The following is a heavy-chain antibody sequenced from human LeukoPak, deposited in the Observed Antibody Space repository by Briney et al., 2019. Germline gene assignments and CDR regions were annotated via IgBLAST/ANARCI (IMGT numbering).Heavy chain of an antibody. J-gene: IGHJ4*02. V-gene: IGHV3-11*01. CDR1: GFTFSDYY. CDR3: ARITSGGYSYYFDY. CDR2: IGTSGSPI. D-gene: IGHD5-18*01. Sequence: GGSLRLSCAASGFTFSDYYMSWIRQAPGKGLEWVSYIGTSGSPIFYADSVKGRFTISRDNAKNSLYLRMNSLRAEDTAVYYCARITSGGYSYYFDYWGQGTLVAVSS.